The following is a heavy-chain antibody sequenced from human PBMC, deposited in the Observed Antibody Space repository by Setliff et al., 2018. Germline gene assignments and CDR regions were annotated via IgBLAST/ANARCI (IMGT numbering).Heavy chain of an antibody. D-gene: IGHD7-27*01. CDR3: ARVTNWGLDLRFDP. CDR2: IYTSGTT. J-gene: IGHJ5*02. CDR1: GASLSSGSAY. Sequence: SETLSLTCTVSGASLSSGSAYWGWFRQPAGKGLEWLGRIYTSGTTNYSPSLTGRVTISADTSKNQISLKLNSLTAADTAVYYCARVTNWGLDLRFDPRGQGILVTVSS. V-gene: IGHV4-61*02.